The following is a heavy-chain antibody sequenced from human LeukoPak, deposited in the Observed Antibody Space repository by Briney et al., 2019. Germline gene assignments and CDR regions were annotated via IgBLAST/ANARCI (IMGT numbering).Heavy chain of an antibody. CDR3: LRDLNWSLDQ. J-gene: IGHJ4*02. D-gene: IGHD1-20*01. CDR2: IKSDGITI. Sequence: GGSLRLSCAASGFTFSSYSMNWVRQAPGKGLVWVSRIKSDGITITYADSVKGRFTISRDNAKNTLYLQMNSLRAEDTAVYYCLRDLNWSLDQWGQGTLVTVSS. CDR1: GFTFSSYS. V-gene: IGHV3-74*01.